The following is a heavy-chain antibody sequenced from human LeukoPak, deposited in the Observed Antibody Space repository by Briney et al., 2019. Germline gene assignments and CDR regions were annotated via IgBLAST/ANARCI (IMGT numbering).Heavy chain of an antibody. CDR3: ARDLWSYDFRSGYIRGACFDP. CDR1: GFTFSGYW. CDR2: IKEDGSEK. J-gene: IGHJ5*02. V-gene: IGHV3-7*01. D-gene: IGHD3-3*01. Sequence: QPGGSLRLSCVGSGFTFSGYWMTWVRQPPGKGLEWVATIKEDGSEKYYVDSVKGRFTISRDNAEKSLYLQLDSLRVEDTAVYYSARDLWSYDFRSGYIRGACFDPWGQGTLVTVSS.